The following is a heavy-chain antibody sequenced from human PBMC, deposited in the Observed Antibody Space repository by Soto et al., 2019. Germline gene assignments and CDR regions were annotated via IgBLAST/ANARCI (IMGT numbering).Heavy chain of an antibody. V-gene: IGHV3-21*01. CDR1: GFTFSSYS. J-gene: IGHJ4*02. CDR2: ISSSSSYI. Sequence: EVQLVESGGGLVKPGGSLRLSCAASGFTFSSYSMNWVRQAPGKGLEWVSSISSSSSYIYYPDSVKGRFTISRDNAKNTLDHQMKSLRAEDTAVYYCASNLTPSGIFGWTVDYWGQGTLVTVSS. D-gene: IGHD3-3*01. CDR3: ASNLTPSGIFGWTVDY.